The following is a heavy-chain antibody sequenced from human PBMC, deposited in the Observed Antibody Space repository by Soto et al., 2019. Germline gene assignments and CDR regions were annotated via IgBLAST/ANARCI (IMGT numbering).Heavy chain of an antibody. Sequence: SETLSLTCTVSGGSISSGDYYWSWIRQHPGKGLEWIGYIYDTGSTNYNTSLKSRVTISLDSSKNQFSLKLSSVTAADTAVYYCARVPVGNNPVYWGQGTLVTVSS. D-gene: IGHD1-1*01. V-gene: IGHV4-31*03. CDR1: GGSISSGDYY. CDR2: IYDTGST. CDR3: ARVPVGNNPVY. J-gene: IGHJ4*02.